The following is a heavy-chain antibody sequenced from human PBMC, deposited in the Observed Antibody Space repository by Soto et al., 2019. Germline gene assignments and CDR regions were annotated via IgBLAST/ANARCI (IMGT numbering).Heavy chain of an antibody. CDR1: GFTFSNYG. CDR2: IWHDGNNK. J-gene: IGHJ6*02. D-gene: IGHD1-26*01. Sequence: GSLRLSCAASGFTFSNYGMHWVRQAPGKGLEWVAIIWHDGNNKYYADSVRGRFIISRDNSKNRLYLQMNSLRAEDTAVYYCASDLVGASDSYGLDVWGQGTPVTVSS. V-gene: IGHV3-33*01. CDR3: ASDLVGASDSYGLDV.